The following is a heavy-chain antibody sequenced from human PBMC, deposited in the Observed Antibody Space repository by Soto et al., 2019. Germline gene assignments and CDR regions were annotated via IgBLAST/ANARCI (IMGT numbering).Heavy chain of an antibody. J-gene: IGHJ4*02. CDR2: IYYSGST. CDR1: GGSISSYY. D-gene: IGHD2-2*01. Sequence: SETLSLTCTVSGGSISSYYWSWIRQPPGKGLEWIGYIYYSGSTNYNPSLKSRVTISVDTSKNQFSLKLSSVTAADTAVYYCARSSTSSVDYWGQGTLVTVSS. CDR3: ARSSTSSVDY. V-gene: IGHV4-59*01.